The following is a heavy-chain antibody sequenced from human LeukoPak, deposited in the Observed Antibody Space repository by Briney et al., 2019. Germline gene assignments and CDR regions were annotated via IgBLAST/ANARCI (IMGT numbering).Heavy chain of an antibody. CDR1: GYTFTDYD. CDR3: ARDNAWWFDP. Sequence: ASVKVSCKTSGYTFTDYDITWVRQAPGQGLEWMGLINPTGGSTGYAQKFQGRVTMTRDMSTSTDYMELSSLRSEDTAIYYCARDNAWWFDPWGQGTLVTVSS. J-gene: IGHJ5*02. V-gene: IGHV1-46*01. CDR2: INPTGGST. D-gene: IGHD2-8*01.